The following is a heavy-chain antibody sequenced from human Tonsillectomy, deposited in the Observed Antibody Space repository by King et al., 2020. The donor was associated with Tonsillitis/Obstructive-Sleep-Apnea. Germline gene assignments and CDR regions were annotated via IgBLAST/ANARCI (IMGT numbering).Heavy chain of an antibody. CDR3: ARFILGSSGWYGAFDI. Sequence: VQLVESGAEVKKPGESLKISCKGSGYSFTSYWIGWVRQMPGKGLEWMGIIYPGDSDTRYSPSFQGQVTISADKSISTAYLQWSSLKASDTAMYYCARFILGSSGWYGAFDIWGQGTMVTVSS. D-gene: IGHD6-19*01. CDR1: GYSFTSYW. J-gene: IGHJ3*02. CDR2: IYPGDSDT. V-gene: IGHV5-51*01.